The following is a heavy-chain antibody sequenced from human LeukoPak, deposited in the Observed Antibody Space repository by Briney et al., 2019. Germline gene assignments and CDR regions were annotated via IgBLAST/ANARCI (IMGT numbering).Heavy chain of an antibody. D-gene: IGHD4-23*01. CDR1: GGSISSSSYY. CDR3: ANGGDSRPFDY. V-gene: IGHV4-39*01. Sequence: SETLSLTCTVSGGSISSSSYYWGWIRQPPGKGLEWIGSIYDSGSTYYNPSLKSRVTISVDTSKNQFSLKLSSVTAADTAVYYCANGGDSRPFDYWGQGTLVTVSS. CDR2: IYDSGST. J-gene: IGHJ4*02.